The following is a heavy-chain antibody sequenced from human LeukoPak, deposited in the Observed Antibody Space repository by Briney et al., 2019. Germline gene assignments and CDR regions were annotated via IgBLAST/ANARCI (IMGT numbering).Heavy chain of an antibody. Sequence: SETLSLTCAVYGGSFSGYYWSWIRQPPGKGLEWIGEINHSGSTKYNPSLKSRATISVDTSKNQFSLKLSSVTAADTAVYYCAAYYYDSRESEYWGQGTLVTVSS. D-gene: IGHD3-22*01. V-gene: IGHV4-34*01. J-gene: IGHJ4*02. CDR1: GGSFSGYY. CDR2: INHSGST. CDR3: AAYYYDSRESEY.